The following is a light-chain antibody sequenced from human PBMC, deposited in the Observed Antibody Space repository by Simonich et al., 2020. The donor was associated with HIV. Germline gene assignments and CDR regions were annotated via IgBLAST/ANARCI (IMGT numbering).Light chain of an antibody. Sequence: DIVMTQSPDSLAVSLGERATINCKSSQSLLYSSNTKNYLAWYQQKPGQPPKLLIYWASTRESGVPDRFSGSGSGTDFTLTISSLQAEDVAVYYCQQYYSTPPTFGQGTKVEIK. CDR1: QSLLYSSNTKNY. CDR2: WAS. J-gene: IGKJ1*01. CDR3: QQYYSTPPT. V-gene: IGKV4-1*01.